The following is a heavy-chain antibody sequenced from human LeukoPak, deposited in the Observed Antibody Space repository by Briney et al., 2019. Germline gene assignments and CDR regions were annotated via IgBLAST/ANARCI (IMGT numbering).Heavy chain of an antibody. CDR3: ARIRYSYGSPDF. CDR2: INPNRGGT. J-gene: IGHJ4*02. D-gene: IGHD5-18*01. Sequence: ASVEVSCKASGYTFTDYYIHWVRQAPGQGLEWMGSINPNRGGTKYAQKFQGGVTMTSDTSISTAYMDLSRLRSDDTAVYYCARIRYSYGSPDFWGQGTLVTVSS. CDR1: GYTFTDYY. V-gene: IGHV1-2*02.